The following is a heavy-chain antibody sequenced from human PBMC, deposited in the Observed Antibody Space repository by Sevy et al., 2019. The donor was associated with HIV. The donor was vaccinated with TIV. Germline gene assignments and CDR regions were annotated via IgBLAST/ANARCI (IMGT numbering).Heavy chain of an antibody. CDR1: GGSISSGGYY. Sequence: SETLSLTCTVSGGSISSGGYYWSWIRQHPWKGLEWIGYIYYSGSSYYNPSLKSRVAVSVDTSKNQFSLKLSSVTAADTAVYYCAGGLSTTWHYWGQGTLVTVSS. D-gene: IGHD2-2*01. CDR3: AGGLSTTWHY. J-gene: IGHJ4*02. V-gene: IGHV4-31*03. CDR2: IYYSGSS.